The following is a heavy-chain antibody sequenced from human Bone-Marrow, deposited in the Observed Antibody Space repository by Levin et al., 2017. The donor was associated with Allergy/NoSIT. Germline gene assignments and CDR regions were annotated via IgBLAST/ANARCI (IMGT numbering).Heavy chain of an antibody. J-gene: IGHJ3*02. CDR2: VSHSGIT. D-gene: IGHD3-3*01. V-gene: IGHV4-31*03. CDR3: ARGITVFGVVLAVNDAFDI. Sequence: ASETLSLTCTVSGGSISSGVYFWSWIRQLPGKGLEWIGYVSHSGITFYNQSLKSRVTISGDTSKSLFSLNLSSVTAADTAVYYCARGITVFGVVLAVNDAFDIWGQGNMVTVSS. CDR1: GGSISSGVYF.